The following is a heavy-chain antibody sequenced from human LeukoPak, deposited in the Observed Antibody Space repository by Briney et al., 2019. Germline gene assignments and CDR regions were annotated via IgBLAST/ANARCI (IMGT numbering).Heavy chain of an antibody. CDR3: ARGRGARVVPAALYYFDY. D-gene: IGHD2-2*01. Sequence: PSETLSLTCAVYGGSFSGYYWSWIRQPPGKGLEWTGEINHSGSTNYNPSLKSRVTISVDTSKNQFSLKLSSVTAADTAVYYCARGRGARVVPAALYYFDYWGQGTLVTVSS. CDR2: INHSGST. CDR1: GGSFSGYY. J-gene: IGHJ4*02. V-gene: IGHV4-34*01.